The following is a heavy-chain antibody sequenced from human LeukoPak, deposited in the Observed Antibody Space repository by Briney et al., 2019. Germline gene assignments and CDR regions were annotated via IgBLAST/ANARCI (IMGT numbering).Heavy chain of an antibody. Sequence: GESLKISCKASGYTFTNYWIGWVRQMPGEGLEWMGIVWPDDSDTSYSSSFSGQVSISVDKSTTTAYLQWSSLKASDTAMYYCARLVGKIRTVTPRYFDSWGQGTLVTVSS. CDR2: VWPDDSDT. J-gene: IGHJ4*02. V-gene: IGHV5-51*01. D-gene: IGHD4-11*01. CDR1: GYTFTNYW. CDR3: ARLVGKIRTVTPRYFDS.